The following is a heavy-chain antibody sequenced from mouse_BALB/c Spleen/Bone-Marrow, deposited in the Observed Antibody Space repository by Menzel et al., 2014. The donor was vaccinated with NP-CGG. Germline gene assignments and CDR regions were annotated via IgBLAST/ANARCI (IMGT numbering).Heavy chain of an antibody. J-gene: IGHJ2*01. V-gene: IGHV5-12-1*01. CDR2: ISSGGGST. CDR3: ARHRYYFDY. Sequence: DVKLVESGGGLVKPGGSLKLSCAASGFAFSSYDMSWVRQTPEKRLERVAYISSGGGSTYYPDTAKGRFTISRDNAKNTLYLQMSSLKSEDTAMYYCARHRYYFDYWGQGTTLTVSS. CDR1: GFAFSSYD.